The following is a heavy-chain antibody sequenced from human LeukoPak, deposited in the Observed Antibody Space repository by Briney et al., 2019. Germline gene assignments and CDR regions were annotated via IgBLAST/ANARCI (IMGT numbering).Heavy chain of an antibody. D-gene: IGHD3-16*02. CDR2: INHSGST. Sequence: SETLSLTCAVDGGSFSGYYWSWIRQPPGKGLEWIGEINHSGSTNYNPSLKSRVTISVDTSKNQFSLKLSSVTAADTAVYYCARVGRDYVWGSYRKPRNRAEYFQHWGQGTLVTVSS. CDR1: GGSFSGYY. J-gene: IGHJ1*01. V-gene: IGHV4-34*01. CDR3: ARVGRDYVWGSYRKPRNRAEYFQH.